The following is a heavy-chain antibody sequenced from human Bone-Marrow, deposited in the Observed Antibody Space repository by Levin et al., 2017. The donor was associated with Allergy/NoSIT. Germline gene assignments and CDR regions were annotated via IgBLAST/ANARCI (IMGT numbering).Heavy chain of an antibody. CDR2: IKQDGSEK. CDR3: TRDITYTSGTYFLQGYNWFDP. J-gene: IGHJ5*02. CDR1: GFSFSTYW. V-gene: IGHV3-7*01. D-gene: IGHD3-10*01. Sequence: PGGSLRLSCAASGFSFSTYWMSWVRQAPGKGLEWVANIKQDGSEKYYVDSVKGRFTISRDNAKNSLYLQMNSLRAEDTAVYSCTRDITYTSGTYFLQGYNWFDPWGQGTLVTVSS.